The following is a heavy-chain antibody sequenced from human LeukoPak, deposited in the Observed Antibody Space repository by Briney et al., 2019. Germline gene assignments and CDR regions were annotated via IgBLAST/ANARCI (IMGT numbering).Heavy chain of an antibody. J-gene: IGHJ5*02. CDR2: IYYSGST. Sequence: PSQTLSLTCTVSGGSISSGGYYWSWIRQHPGKGLEWIGYIYYSGSTYYNPSLKSRVTISVDTSKNQFSLKPSSVTAADTAVYYCARRADSSSWYRWGQGTLVTVSS. D-gene: IGHD6-13*01. V-gene: IGHV4-31*03. CDR1: GGSISSGGYY. CDR3: ARRADSSSWYR.